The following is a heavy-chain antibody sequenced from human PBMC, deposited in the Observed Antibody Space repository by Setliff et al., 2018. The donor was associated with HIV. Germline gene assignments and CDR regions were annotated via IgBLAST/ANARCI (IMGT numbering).Heavy chain of an antibody. CDR2: MNPDGSEK. CDR3: ATYLDISSFNHNFDF. Sequence: GGSLRLSCAVSGFTFSNFFMYWVCQAPGKGLEWVANMNPDGSEKNYVDSVKGRFTISRDNAKNSLYLQMSSLRAEDTAVYYCATYLDISSFNHNFDFWGQGTLGHRLL. J-gene: IGHJ4*02. CDR1: GFTFSNFF. V-gene: IGHV3-7*01. D-gene: IGHD3-9*01.